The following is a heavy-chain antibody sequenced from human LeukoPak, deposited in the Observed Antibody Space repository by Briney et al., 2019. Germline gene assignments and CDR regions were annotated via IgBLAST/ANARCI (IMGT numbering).Heavy chain of an antibody. CDR3: ARGWRITMVRGVQYYFDY. CDR2: INHSGST. Sequence: SETLSLTCAVYGGSFSGYYWSWIRQPPGKGLEWIGEINHSGSTNYNPSLKSRVTISVDTSKNQFSLKLSSVTAADTAVYYCARGWRITMVRGVQYYFDYWGQGTLVTVSS. J-gene: IGHJ4*02. CDR1: GGSFSGYY. V-gene: IGHV4-34*01. D-gene: IGHD3-10*01.